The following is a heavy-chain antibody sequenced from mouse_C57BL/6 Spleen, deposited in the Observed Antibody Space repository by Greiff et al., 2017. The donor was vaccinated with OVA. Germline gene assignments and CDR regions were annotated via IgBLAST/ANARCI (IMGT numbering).Heavy chain of an antibody. CDR1: GYTFTSYD. CDR3: ESPHNSYGSRGDWFAY. CDR2: IYPRDGST. Sequence: QVQLQQSGPELVKPGASVKLSCKASGYTFTSYDINWVKQRPGQGLEWIGWIYPRDGSTKYNEKFKGKATLTVDTSSSTAYMELHNLTSEDSAVYFGESPHNSYGSRGDWFAYWGQGTLVTVSA. D-gene: IGHD1-1*01. J-gene: IGHJ3*01. V-gene: IGHV1-85*01.